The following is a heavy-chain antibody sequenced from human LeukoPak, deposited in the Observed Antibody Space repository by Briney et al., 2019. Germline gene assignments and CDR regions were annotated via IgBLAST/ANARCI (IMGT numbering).Heavy chain of an antibody. CDR3: ARGGGSYDILTGDYKPHDY. V-gene: IGHV3-30-3*01. D-gene: IGHD3-9*01. CDR1: GFTFSSYA. J-gene: IGHJ4*02. CDR2: ISYDGSNK. Sequence: GGSLRLSCAASGFTFSSYAIHWVRQAPGKGLEWVAVISYDGSNKYYADSVKGRFTISRDNSKNTLYLQMNSLRAEDTAVYYCARGGGSYDILTGDYKPHDYWGQGTLVTVSS.